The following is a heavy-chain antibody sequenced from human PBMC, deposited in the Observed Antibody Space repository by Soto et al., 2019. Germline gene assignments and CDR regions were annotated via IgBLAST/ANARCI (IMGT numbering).Heavy chain of an antibody. CDR3: AKNRVMSVTILHTNWFDP. D-gene: IGHD3-3*01. CDR2: ISGSGGST. CDR1: GFTFSSYA. V-gene: IGHV3-23*01. J-gene: IGHJ5*01. Sequence: PGGSLRLSCAASGFTFSSYAMSWVRQAPGKGLEWVSAISGSGGSTYYADSVKGRFTISRDNSKNTLYLQMNSLRAEDTAVYYCAKNRVMSVTILHTNWFDPWGQGTLVTVSS.